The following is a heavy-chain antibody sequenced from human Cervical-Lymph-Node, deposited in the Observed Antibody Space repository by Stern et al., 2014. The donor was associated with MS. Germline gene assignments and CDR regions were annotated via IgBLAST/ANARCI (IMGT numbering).Heavy chain of an antibody. V-gene: IGHV3-30*03. J-gene: IGHJ4*02. CDR3: ARDYYGDYLRLDS. D-gene: IGHD4-17*01. Sequence: VQLVESGGGVVQPGRSLRLSCAATGFTLTSYGMHWVRQAPGKGLDWVALISYDGSLKHYGGSVKGRFVVSRDISKNTVYLQMSSLRTEDTGIYFCARDYYGDYLRLDSWGQGTLVTVSS. CDR2: ISYDGSLK. CDR1: GFTLTSYG.